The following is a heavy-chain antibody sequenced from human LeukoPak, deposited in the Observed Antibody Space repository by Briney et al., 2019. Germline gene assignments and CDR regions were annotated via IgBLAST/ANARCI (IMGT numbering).Heavy chain of an antibody. Sequence: PPGGSLRLSCAASGFTFSNYWMSWVRQAPGKGLEWVANIKQDGSEKYYVDSVKGRFTISRDNAKNSLYLQMNSLRAEDTAVYYCARDRGYCSGSSCPNWFDAWGQGTLVTVSS. CDR3: ARDRGYCSGSSCPNWFDA. J-gene: IGHJ5*02. CDR1: GFTFSNYW. D-gene: IGHD2-15*01. V-gene: IGHV3-7*01. CDR2: IKQDGSEK.